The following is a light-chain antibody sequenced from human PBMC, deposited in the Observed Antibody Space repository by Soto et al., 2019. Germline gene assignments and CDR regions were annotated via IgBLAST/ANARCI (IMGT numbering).Light chain of an antibody. CDR2: EVS. V-gene: IGLV2-14*01. CDR3: SSYTTSSTPVL. CDR1: SSDFGFYNY. Sequence: QSALTQHASVSGSPGQSITISCTGTSSDFGFYNYVSWYQHHPGKAPKLMIYEVSNRPSGVSYRFSGSKSGNTASLTISGLQAEDEAVYYCSSYTTSSTPVLFGGGTQLTVL. J-gene: IGLJ7*01.